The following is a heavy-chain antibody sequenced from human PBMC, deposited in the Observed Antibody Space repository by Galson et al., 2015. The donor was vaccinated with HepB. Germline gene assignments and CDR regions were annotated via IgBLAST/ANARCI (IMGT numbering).Heavy chain of an antibody. Sequence: SLRLSCAASGFTFSSYAMHWVRQAPGKGLEWVAVISYDGSNKYYADSVKGRFTISRDNSKNTLYLQMNSLRAEDTAVYYCARDGPLVATKRYYYYYGMDVWGQGTTVTVSS. V-gene: IGHV3-30-3*01. CDR2: ISYDGSNK. D-gene: IGHD5-12*01. CDR3: ARDGPLVATKRYYYYYGMDV. J-gene: IGHJ6*02. CDR1: GFTFSSYA.